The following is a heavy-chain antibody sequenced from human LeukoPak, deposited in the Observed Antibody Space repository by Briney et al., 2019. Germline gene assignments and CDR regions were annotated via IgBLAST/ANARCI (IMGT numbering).Heavy chain of an antibody. V-gene: IGHV1-69*10. CDR2: IIPMFGVA. J-gene: IGHJ4*02. D-gene: IGHD1-26*01. CDR1: GGTFSNYA. Sequence: SVKVSCKASGGTFSNYAISWVRQAPGQGLEWMGGIIPMFGVANYAQKFQGRVTITADKSTSIAYMELSSLRSEDTAVYYCARGRDSGSYYVPFDYWGQGTLVTVSS. CDR3: ARGRDSGSYYVPFDY.